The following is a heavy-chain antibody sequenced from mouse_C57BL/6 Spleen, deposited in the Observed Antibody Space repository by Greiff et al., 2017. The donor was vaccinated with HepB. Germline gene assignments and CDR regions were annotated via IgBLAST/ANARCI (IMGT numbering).Heavy chain of an antibody. J-gene: IGHJ2*01. CDR1: GYTFTDYY. V-gene: IGHV1-26*01. CDR2: INPNNGGT. CDR3: ARWGQLRLLFDY. D-gene: IGHD3-2*02. Sequence: EVQLQQSGPELVKPGASVKISCKASGYTFTDYYMNWVKQSHGKSLEWIGDINPNNGGTSYNQKFKGKATLTVDKSSSTAYMELRSLTSEDSAVYYCARWGQLRLLFDYWGQGTTLTVSS.